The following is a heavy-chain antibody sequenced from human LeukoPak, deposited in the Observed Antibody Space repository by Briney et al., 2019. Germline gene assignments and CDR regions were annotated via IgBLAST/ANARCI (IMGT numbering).Heavy chain of an antibody. CDR2: IYHSGST. J-gene: IGHJ4*02. V-gene: IGHV4-4*02. D-gene: IGHD4-17*01. CDR3: ARVPQTAGGYGDQDGYFDY. Sequence: SETLSLTCAVSGGSISSSNWWSWVRQPPGKGLEWIGEIYHSGSTNYNPSLKSRVTISVDKSKNQFSLKLSSVTAADTAVYYCARVPQTAGGYGDQDGYFDYWGQGTLVTVSS. CDR1: GGSISSSNW.